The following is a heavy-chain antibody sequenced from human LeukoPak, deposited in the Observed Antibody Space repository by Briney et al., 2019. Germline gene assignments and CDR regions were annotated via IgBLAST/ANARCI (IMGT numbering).Heavy chain of an antibody. CDR1: GYTFTGYY. CDR3: AREPRFGIVVKGGAFDI. CDR2: INPNSGGT. V-gene: IGHV1-2*02. D-gene: IGHD3-22*01. J-gene: IGHJ3*02. Sequence: ASVKVSCKASGYTFTGYYMHWVRQAPGQGLEWMGWINPNSGGTNYAQKFQGRVTMTRDTSISTAYMELSRLRSDDTAVYYCAREPRFGIVVKGGAFDIWGQGTMVTVSS.